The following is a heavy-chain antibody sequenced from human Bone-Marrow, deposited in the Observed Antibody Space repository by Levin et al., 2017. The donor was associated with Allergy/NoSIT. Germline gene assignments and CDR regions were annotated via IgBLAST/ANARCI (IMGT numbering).Heavy chain of an antibody. CDR1: GGSFNGYY. CDR2: INQSGNT. J-gene: IGHJ6*03. V-gene: IGHV4-34*01. CDR3: VRMQKGVIITYYYYYMDV. Sequence: GSLRLSCAVYGGSFNGYYWTWIRQPPGKGLEWIGEINQSGNTNSNPSLKSRVTISADPSKNQFYLKLSSVTAADTAIYYCVRMQKGVIITYYYYYMDVWGRGTPVTVSS. D-gene: IGHD3-10*01.